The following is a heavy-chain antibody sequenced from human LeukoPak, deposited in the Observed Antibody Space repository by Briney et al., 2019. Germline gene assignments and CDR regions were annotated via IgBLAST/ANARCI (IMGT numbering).Heavy chain of an antibody. V-gene: IGHV3-30-3*01. CDR3: ARDSLGNYFDY. J-gene: IGHJ4*02. Sequence: GGSLRLSCAASGFTFSSYAMHWVRQAPGKRLEWVAVISYDGSNKYYADSVKGRFTISRDNSKNTLYLQMNSLRAEDTAVYYCARDSLGNYFDYWGQGTLVTVSS. D-gene: IGHD1-26*01. CDR2: ISYDGSNK. CDR1: GFTFSSYA.